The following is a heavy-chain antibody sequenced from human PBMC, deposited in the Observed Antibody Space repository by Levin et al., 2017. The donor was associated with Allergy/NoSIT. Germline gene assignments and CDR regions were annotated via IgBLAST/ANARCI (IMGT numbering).Heavy chain of an antibody. CDR2: IYPGDSDT. D-gene: IGHD3-22*01. J-gene: IGHJ4*02. V-gene: IGHV5-51*01. Sequence: GESLKISCKGSGYSFTSYWIGWVRQMPGKGLEWMGIIYPGDSDTRYSPSFQGQVTISADKSISTAYLQWSSLKASDTAMYYCARPQGPNYYDRSGYAYWGQGTLVTVSS. CDR1: GYSFTSYW. CDR3: ARPQGPNYYDRSGYAY.